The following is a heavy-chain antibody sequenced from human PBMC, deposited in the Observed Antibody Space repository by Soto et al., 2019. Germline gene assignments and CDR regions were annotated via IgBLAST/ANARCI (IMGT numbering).Heavy chain of an antibody. Sequence: GGSLRLSCAASGFTFSSYSMNWVRQAPGKGLEWVSSISSSSSYIYYADSVKGRFTISRDNAKNSLYLQMNSLRAEDTAVYYCARVNHWFTAMPQIRDYGMDVWGQGTTVTVSS. V-gene: IGHV3-21*01. J-gene: IGHJ6*02. CDR3: ARVNHWFTAMPQIRDYGMDV. CDR1: GFTFSSYS. CDR2: ISSSSSYI. D-gene: IGHD5-18*01.